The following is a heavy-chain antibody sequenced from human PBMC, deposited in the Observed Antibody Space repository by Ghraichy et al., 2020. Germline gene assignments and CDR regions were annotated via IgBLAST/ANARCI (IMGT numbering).Heavy chain of an antibody. D-gene: IGHD3-9*01. CDR3: ARVPHGDILTGYPDY. V-gene: IGHV4-39*01. J-gene: IGHJ4*02. Sequence: SETLSLTCTVSGGSISSSSYYWGWIRQPPGKGLEWIGSIYYSGSTYYNPSLKSRVTISVDTSKNQFSLKLSSVTAADTAVYYCARVPHGDILTGYPDYWGQGTLVTVSS. CDR2: IYYSGST. CDR1: GGSISSSSYY.